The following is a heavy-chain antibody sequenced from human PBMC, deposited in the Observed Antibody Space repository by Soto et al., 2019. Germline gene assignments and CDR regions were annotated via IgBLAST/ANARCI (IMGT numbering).Heavy chain of an antibody. V-gene: IGHV4-39*01. CDR3: ARQDDFWSGYNSFDP. D-gene: IGHD3-3*01. CDR1: GGSISTTSYY. J-gene: IGHJ5*02. CDR2: IYYNGFT. Sequence: QLQLQESAPGLVKPSETLSLTCSVSGGSISTTSYYWAWIRQPPGKGLEWVGSIYYNGFTYYNPSLKSRLTISVDTSKHQFSLRLSSVTAADTALYYCARQDDFWSGYNSFDPWGQGTLVTVSS.